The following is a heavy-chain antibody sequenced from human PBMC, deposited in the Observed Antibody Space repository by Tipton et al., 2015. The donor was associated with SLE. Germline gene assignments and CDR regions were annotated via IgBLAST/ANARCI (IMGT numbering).Heavy chain of an antibody. CDR2: VSYSGST. Sequence: TLSLTCTVSGASITSGGFFWSWIRQHPGKGLEWIGYVSYSGSTSYNPPLKSRVTMSIDTSKDQFSLKLTSVTAADTAVYFCARDIYGSGSPLRYFDLWGQGTLVTVSS. CDR3: ARDIYGSGSPLRYFDL. V-gene: IGHV4-31*03. CDR1: GASITSGGFF. J-gene: IGHJ4*02. D-gene: IGHD3-10*01.